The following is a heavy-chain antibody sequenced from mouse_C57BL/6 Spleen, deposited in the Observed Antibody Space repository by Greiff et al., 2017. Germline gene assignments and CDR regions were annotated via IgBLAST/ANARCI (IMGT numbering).Heavy chain of an antibody. Sequence: VQLQQPGAELVKPGASVKLSCKASGYTFTSYWMHWVKQRPGQGLEWIGMIHPNSGSTNYNEKFKSKATLTVDKSSSTAYMQLSSLTSEDSAVYYCARSFNYYGSSYWYFDVWGTGTTVTVSS. J-gene: IGHJ1*03. D-gene: IGHD1-1*01. CDR3: ARSFNYYGSSYWYFDV. CDR1: GYTFTSYW. V-gene: IGHV1-64*01. CDR2: IHPNSGST.